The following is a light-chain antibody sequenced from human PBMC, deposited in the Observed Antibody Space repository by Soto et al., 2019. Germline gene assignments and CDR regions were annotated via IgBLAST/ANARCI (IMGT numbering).Light chain of an antibody. CDR2: KAS. J-gene: IGKJ1*01. Sequence: DIQMTQSPSTLSASVGDRLTITCRTSESNSSWLAWYQQKPGKAAKLLIYKASSLESGVPSRFSGSGSGTEFTLTISSLQPDDFATYYCQQYNSYWTFGQGTKVEIK. V-gene: IGKV1-5*03. CDR3: QQYNSYWT. CDR1: ESNSSW.